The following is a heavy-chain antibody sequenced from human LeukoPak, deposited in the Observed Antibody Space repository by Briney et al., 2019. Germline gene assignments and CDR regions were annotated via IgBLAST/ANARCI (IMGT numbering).Heavy chain of an antibody. V-gene: IGHV4-61*01. CDR3: AREWVPYDSSGCYYEGPVDY. D-gene: IGHD3-22*01. Sequence: SETLSLTCTVSGGSVSSGSYYWSWIRQPPGKGLEWIGYIYYSGSTNYNPSLKSRVTISVDTSKNQFSLKLSSVTAADTAVYYCAREWVPYDSSGCYYEGPVDYWGQGTLVTVSS. J-gene: IGHJ4*02. CDR1: GGSVSSGSYY. CDR2: IYYSGST.